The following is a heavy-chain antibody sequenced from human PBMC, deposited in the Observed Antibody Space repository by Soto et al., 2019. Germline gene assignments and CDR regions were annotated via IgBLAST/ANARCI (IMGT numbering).Heavy chain of an antibody. CDR3: AKDQGYGGALDI. D-gene: IGHD6-13*01. CDR1: GFTFSSYA. V-gene: IGHV3-23*01. CDR2: ISGSVGST. J-gene: IGHJ3*02. Sequence: GGSLRLSCAASGFTFSSYAMSWVRQAPGKGLEWVSAISGSVGSTYYADSVKGRFTISRDNSKNTLYLQMNSLRAEVTSVYYCAKDQGYGGALDIWGQGTMVTVSS.